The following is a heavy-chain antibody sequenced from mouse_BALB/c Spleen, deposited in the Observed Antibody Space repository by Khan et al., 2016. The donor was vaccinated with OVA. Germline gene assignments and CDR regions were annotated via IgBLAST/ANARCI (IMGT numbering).Heavy chain of an antibody. CDR2: VSPGSGSP. V-gene: IGHV1S41*01. CDR3: TRSNYYGNSLYAMDY. Sequence: DLVKPGASVKLSCKASGYTFTSYWINWIKQRPGQGLEWIGRVSPGSGSPYYNEMFKGKATVTVDKSSSTAYINLNSLSSEDSAVYFCTRSNYYGNSLYAMDYWGQGTSVTVSS. CDR1: GYTFTSYW. D-gene: IGHD1-1*01. J-gene: IGHJ4*01.